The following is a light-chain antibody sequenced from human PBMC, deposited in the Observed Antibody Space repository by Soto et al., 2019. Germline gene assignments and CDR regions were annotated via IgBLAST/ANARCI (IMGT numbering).Light chain of an antibody. CDR3: SSYTTSSPCV. CDR1: SSDVGGYKY. V-gene: IGLV2-14*01. CDR2: EVS. J-gene: IGLJ1*01. Sequence: QSVLTQPASVSGSPGQSITISCTGTSSDVGGYKYVSWYQQYPGKAPKLMMYEVSNRSSGVSNRFSGSKSGNTASLTISGLQAEDEADYYCSSYTTSSPCVFGTGTKLTVL.